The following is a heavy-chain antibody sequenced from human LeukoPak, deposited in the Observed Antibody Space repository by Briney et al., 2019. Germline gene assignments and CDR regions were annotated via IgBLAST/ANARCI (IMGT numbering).Heavy chain of an antibody. CDR3: ARRPLTTLNHPQNYYYYALDV. J-gene: IGHJ6*02. CDR2: IIPIVGTG. Sequence: SSVKVSYKASGGTVTSYAISWVRQAAGQGGGGMGGIIPIVGTGNYAQKFQGRVTITTDESTSTAYMELSSLRSEDTAVYYCARRPLTTLNHPQNYYYYALDVWGQGTTVTVSS. CDR1: GGTVTSYA. V-gene: IGHV1-69*05. D-gene: IGHD4-11*01.